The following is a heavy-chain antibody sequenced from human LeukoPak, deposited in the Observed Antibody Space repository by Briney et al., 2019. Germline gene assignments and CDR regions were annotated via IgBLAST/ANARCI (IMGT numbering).Heavy chain of an antibody. CDR2: INAANGNA. Sequence: GASVKVSCKASGYTLSSFAMHWVRQAPGQRLEWMGRINAANGNAEYSQKFQGRVIVTTDTSANTVYMELSSLRSEDTAVYYCARDGKHIAGPGVRYPMDVWGQGTAVTVSS. CDR3: ARDGKHIAGPGVRYPMDV. D-gene: IGHD6-19*01. J-gene: IGHJ6*02. CDR1: GYTLSSFA. V-gene: IGHV1-3*01.